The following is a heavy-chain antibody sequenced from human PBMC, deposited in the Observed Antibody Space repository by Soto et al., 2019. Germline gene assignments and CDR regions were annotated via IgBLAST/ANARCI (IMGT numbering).Heavy chain of an antibody. J-gene: IGHJ4*02. CDR2: ISAYNGNT. D-gene: IGHD4-17*01. CDR3: ARIRCGYTRYSEY. Sequence: QVQLVQSGAEVKKPGASVKVSCKASGYTFTSYGISWVRQAPGQGLEWMGWISAYNGNTNYAQKLQSGDTLTTDQAQSTADKELRNVRSDDTAVYYGARIRCGYTRYSEYWGQGTLVTVSS. V-gene: IGHV1-18*04. CDR1: GYTFTSYG.